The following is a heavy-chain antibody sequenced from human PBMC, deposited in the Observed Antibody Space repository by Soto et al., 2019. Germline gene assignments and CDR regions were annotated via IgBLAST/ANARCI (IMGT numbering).Heavy chain of an antibody. J-gene: IGHJ5*02. V-gene: IGHV4-39*01. CDR3: ARRERYYGSPGWFDP. CDR2: VYYNENT. D-gene: IGHD3-10*01. Sequence: SETLSLTCSVSGSSISSFTYYWGWIRQPPSKGLEWIGTVYYNENTYYNPSLKSRVTITVDTAKNQFSLNLRSVTAADTAMYFCARRERYYGSPGWFDPWGPGTLVTVSS. CDR1: GSSISSFTYY.